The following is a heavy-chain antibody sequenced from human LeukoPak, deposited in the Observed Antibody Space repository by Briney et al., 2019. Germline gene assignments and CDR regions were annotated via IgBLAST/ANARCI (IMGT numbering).Heavy chain of an antibody. Sequence: GGSLILSCAASGFTFSNYAMSWVRQVPRRGLEWGSTISSRGDRTYDADSVKGRFTISRDNSKNSLYLQMNSVRVEDTAVYYCAKGPRPDITVAHTVEKWGQGTLVTVSS. CDR2: ISSRGDRT. CDR1: GFTFSNYA. CDR3: AKGPRPDITVAHTVEK. D-gene: IGHD6-19*01. J-gene: IGHJ4*02. V-gene: IGHV3-23*01.